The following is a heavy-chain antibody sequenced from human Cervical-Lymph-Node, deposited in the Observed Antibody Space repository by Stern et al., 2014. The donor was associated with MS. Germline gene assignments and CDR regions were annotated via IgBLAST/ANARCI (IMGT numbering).Heavy chain of an antibody. J-gene: IGHJ4*02. V-gene: IGHV3-30-3*01. CDR1: EFTFSMYA. D-gene: IGHD3-22*01. CDR2: ISYDGTHK. CDR3: ARDRWYYDSSGLFDS. Sequence: VQLVESGGGVVQPGRSLRLSCAASEFTFSMYAMHWVRQAPGKGLEWVAVISYDGTHKYYADSVKGRFPISRDHSKNTLYLQVNSLRAEDTAVYYCARDRWYYDSSGLFDSWGQGTLVTVSS.